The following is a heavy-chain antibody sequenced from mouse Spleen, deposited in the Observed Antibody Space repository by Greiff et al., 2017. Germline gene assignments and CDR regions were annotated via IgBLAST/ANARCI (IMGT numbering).Heavy chain of an antibody. J-gene: IGHJ2*01. CDR1: GYTFTDYE. V-gene: IGHV1-15*01. CDR3: TRLGYYDGSYRYFDY. CDR2: IDPETGGT. D-gene: IGHD1-1*01. Sequence: QVQLQQSGAELVRPGASVTLSCKASGYTFTDYEMHWVKQTPVHGLEWIGAIDPETGGTAYNQKFKGKAILTADKSSSTAYMELRSLTSEDSAVYYCTRLGYYDGSYRYFDYWGQGTTLTVSS.